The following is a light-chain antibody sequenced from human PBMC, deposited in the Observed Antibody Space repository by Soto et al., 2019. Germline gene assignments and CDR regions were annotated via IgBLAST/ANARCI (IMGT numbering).Light chain of an antibody. J-gene: IGKJ1*01. CDR3: QQLGT. Sequence: GDRGTITCRASQDISSYLAWYQQIPGKAPKLLIYAAFTLQSGVPSRFSGSGSGTDFTLTISSLQPDDFATYYCQQLGTFGQGTKVEIK. V-gene: IGKV1-9*01. CDR2: AAF. CDR1: QDISSY.